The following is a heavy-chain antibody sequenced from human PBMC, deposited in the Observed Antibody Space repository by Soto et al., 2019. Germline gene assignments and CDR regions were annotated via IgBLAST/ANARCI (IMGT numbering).Heavy chain of an antibody. J-gene: IGHJ5*02. Sequence: QVQLVQSGAEVKKPGSSVKVSCKASGGTFSSYAISWVRQAPGQGLEWMGGIIPIFGTANYAQKFQGRVTITADESTSTADMELSSLRSEDTAVYYCARDAKGGIAVAGYNWFDPWGQGTLVTVSS. CDR3: ARDAKGGIAVAGYNWFDP. D-gene: IGHD6-19*01. CDR2: IIPIFGTA. CDR1: GGTFSSYA. V-gene: IGHV1-69*12.